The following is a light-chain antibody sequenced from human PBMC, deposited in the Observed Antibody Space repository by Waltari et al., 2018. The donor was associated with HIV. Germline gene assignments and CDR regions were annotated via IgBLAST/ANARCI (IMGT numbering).Light chain of an antibody. V-gene: IGKV3D-15*03. J-gene: IGKJ2*01. CDR2: DAS. CDR3: QQYHDWYT. CDR1: QSVSSH. Sequence: EIVMTQSPATLSVSPGESATLSCRASQSVSSHLAWYQQKPGQAPRLLIYDASIRATGTPARIRGSVSGTDFTLTVSILQSEDFAIYYCQQYHDWYTFGQGTKL.